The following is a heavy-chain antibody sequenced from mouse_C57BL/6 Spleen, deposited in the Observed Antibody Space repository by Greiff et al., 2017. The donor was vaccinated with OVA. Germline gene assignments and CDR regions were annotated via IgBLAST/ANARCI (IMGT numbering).Heavy chain of an antibody. CDR3: AREGPLYYAMDY. J-gene: IGHJ4*01. Sequence: VQLQQSGPELVKPGASVKISCKASGYAFSSSWMNWVKQRPGKCLEWIGRIYPGDGDTNYNGKFKGKATLTADKSSSTAYMQLSSLTSEDSAVYFCAREGPLYYAMDYWGQGTSVTVSS. CDR1: GYAFSSSW. V-gene: IGHV1-82*01. CDR2: IYPGDGDT.